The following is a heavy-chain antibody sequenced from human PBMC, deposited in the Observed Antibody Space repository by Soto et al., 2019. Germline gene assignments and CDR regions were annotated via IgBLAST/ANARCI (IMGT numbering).Heavy chain of an antibody. CDR3: XXXGNKRPFDY. J-gene: IGHJ4*02. D-gene: IGHD4-4*01. V-gene: IGHV3-21*01. Sequence: EVQLVESGGGLVKPGGSLRLSCVASGFTFSSYSMNWVRQAPGKGLEWVSFISSSSSYXYYADSVKGRFTISRDNXXXXXXXXXXXXXXXXTAVXXXXXXGNKRPFDYWGQGTLVTVSS. CDR2: ISSSSSYX. CDR1: GFTFSSYS.